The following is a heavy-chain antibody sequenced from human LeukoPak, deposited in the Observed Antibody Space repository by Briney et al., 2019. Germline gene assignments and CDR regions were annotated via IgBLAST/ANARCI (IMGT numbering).Heavy chain of an antibody. CDR1: GFTFSSYW. J-gene: IGHJ6*03. Sequence: PGGSLRLSCAASGFTFSSYWMHWVRQAPGKGLVWVSRINSDGSSTRYADSVKGRFTISRDNAKNTLYLQMNSLRAEDTAVYYCVLEAIYDYYMDVWGKGTTVTVSS. V-gene: IGHV3-74*01. CDR3: VLEAIYDYYMDV. CDR2: INSDGSST.